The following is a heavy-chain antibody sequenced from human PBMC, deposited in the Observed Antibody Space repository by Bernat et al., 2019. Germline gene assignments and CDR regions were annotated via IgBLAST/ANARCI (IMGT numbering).Heavy chain of an antibody. CDR2: IKQDGSEK. J-gene: IGHJ5*02. CDR3: AREVVRGVIGWLDP. V-gene: IGHV3-7*04. CDR1: GFTFSSEW. Sequence: EVQLVESGGGLVQPGGSLRLSCAASGFTFSSEWMSWVRQAPGKGLERVANIKQDGSEKYYVDSVKGRFTISRDTAKNSLYLQMNSLRAEDTALYYCAREVVRGVIGWLDPWGQGTLVTVSS. D-gene: IGHD3-10*01.